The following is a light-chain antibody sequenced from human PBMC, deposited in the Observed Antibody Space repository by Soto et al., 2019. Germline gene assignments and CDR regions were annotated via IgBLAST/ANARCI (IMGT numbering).Light chain of an antibody. Sequence: EIVLAQSPGTLSLSPGERATLSCRASQSVSNTYLAWYQQKPGQAPRLLIYGVSSRATGIPDRFSGSRSGTDFTLTISRLEPEDFAVYYCQQYSSSPVTFGGGTKVEIK. CDR3: QQYSSSPVT. CDR1: QSVSNTY. CDR2: GVS. V-gene: IGKV3-20*01. J-gene: IGKJ4*01.